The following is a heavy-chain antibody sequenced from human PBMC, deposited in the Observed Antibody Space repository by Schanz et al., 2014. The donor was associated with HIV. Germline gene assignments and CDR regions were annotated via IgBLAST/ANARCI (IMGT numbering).Heavy chain of an antibody. Sequence: QVQLVESGGGVVQPGRSLRLSCAASGFTFSSYGMHWVRQAPGKGLEWVAVIWYDGTNKYYADSVKGRFTISRDNSKNTLYLQMKSLRAEDTAVYYCARGRYYGSEFDYWGQGTLVTVSS. D-gene: IGHD3-10*01. CDR2: IWYDGTNK. J-gene: IGHJ4*02. CDR1: GFTFSSYG. V-gene: IGHV3-33*01. CDR3: ARGRYYGSEFDY.